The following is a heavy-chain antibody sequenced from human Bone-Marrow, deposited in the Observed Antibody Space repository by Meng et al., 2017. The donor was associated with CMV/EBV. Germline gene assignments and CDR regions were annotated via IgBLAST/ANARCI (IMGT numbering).Heavy chain of an antibody. D-gene: IGHD3-3*01. J-gene: IGHJ6*02. CDR1: GFTFSSYW. CDR2: IKQDGSEK. V-gene: IGHV3-7*01. Sequence: GESLKISCAASGFTFSSYWMSWVRQAPGKGLEWVANIKQDGSEKYYVDSVKGRFTISRDNAKNSLYLQMNSLRAEDTAVYYCARDLSHYDFWSGYNPHGMDVWGQGTTVTFSS. CDR3: ARDLSHYDFWSGYNPHGMDV.